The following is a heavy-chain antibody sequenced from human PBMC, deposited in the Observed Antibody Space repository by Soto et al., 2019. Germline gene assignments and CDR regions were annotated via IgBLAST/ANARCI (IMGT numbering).Heavy chain of an antibody. CDR2: IPSRGRP. CDR3: ARDQYSGYDFAL. V-gene: IGHV4-30-4*01. D-gene: IGHD5-12*01. Sequence: QVQLRESGPGLVKPSQTLLLTCSVSGASIAGGSYYWSWLRQPPGKGLEWVGYIPSRGRPFYHPTRARRSTIPSDTSKNQLSLQLTSVTAADTAGYYCARDQYSGYDFALWGQGTLVTVSS. J-gene: IGHJ5*02. CDR1: GASIAGGSYY.